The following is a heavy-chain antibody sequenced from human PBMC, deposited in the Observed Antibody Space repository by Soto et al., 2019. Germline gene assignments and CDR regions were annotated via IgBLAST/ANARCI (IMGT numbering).Heavy chain of an antibody. V-gene: IGHV4-30-4*01. CDR3: VRTARQGAVAPHWFDR. CDR1: GASIRSTDYY. CDR2: VYYTGST. D-gene: IGHD2-21*02. Sequence: SETLSLTCTVSGASIRSTDYYWSWIRQAPGKGLEWIGYVYYTGSTYYNPSLMSRLTISVDTSKNQFSLKLTSVTAADTAVYYCVRTARQGAVAPHWFDRWGQGTQVTVSS. J-gene: IGHJ5*02.